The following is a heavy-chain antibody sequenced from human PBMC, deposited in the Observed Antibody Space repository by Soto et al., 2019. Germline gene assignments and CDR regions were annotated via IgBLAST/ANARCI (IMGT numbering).Heavy chain of an antibody. CDR1: GFTFDDYT. V-gene: IGHV3-43*01. CDR3: AKDHTPDHTYFDY. J-gene: IGHJ4*02. CDR2: ISWDGGST. Sequence: EVQLVESGGVVVQPGGSLRLYCAASGFTFDDYTRHWVRQAPGKGLEWVSLISWDGGSTYYADSVKGRFTISRDNSKNSLYLQMNSLRTEDTALYYCAKDHTPDHTYFDYWGQGTLVTVSS.